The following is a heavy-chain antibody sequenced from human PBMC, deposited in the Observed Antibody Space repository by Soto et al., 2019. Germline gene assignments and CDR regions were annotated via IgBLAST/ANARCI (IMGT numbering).Heavy chain of an antibody. D-gene: IGHD3-22*01. CDR1: GYTFTSYA. V-gene: IGHV1-3*01. Sequence: ASVKVSCKASGYTFTSYAMHWVRQAPGQRLEWMGWINAGNGNTKYSQKFQGRVTITRDTSASTAYMELSSPRSEDTAVYYCARAPESSGYYPHLIDPWGQGTLVTVSS. CDR3: ARAPESSGYYPHLIDP. CDR2: INAGNGNT. J-gene: IGHJ5*02.